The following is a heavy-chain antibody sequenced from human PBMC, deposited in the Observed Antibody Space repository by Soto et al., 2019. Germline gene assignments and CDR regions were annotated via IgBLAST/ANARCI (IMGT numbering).Heavy chain of an antibody. CDR1: GFSLSTSGVG. CDR3: AHIRITMVRGVDLSWFDP. J-gene: IGHJ5*02. V-gene: IGHV2-5*02. D-gene: IGHD3-10*01. CDR2: IYWDDDK. Sequence: SGPTLVNPTQTLTLTCTFSGFSLSTSGVGVGWIRQPPGKALEWLALIYWDDDKRYSPSLKSRLTITKDTSKNQVVLTMTNMDPVDTATFYCAHIRITMVRGVDLSWFDPWGQGTLVTVSS.